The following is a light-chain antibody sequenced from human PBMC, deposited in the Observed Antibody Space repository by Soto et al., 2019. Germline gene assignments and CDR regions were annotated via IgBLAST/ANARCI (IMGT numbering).Light chain of an antibody. CDR2: GAS. V-gene: IGKV3-20*01. CDR3: ERYVGSTFT. Sequence: EAVLTQSPGTLSLSPGERATLSCRASQSVSSSHLGWYQQKPGQPPRLLIYGASSRATGTPDRFSGSGPGTDVTLTIRRLEPEDFGVYYCERYVGSTFTFGPRPNVDI. CDR1: QSVSSSH. J-gene: IGKJ3*01.